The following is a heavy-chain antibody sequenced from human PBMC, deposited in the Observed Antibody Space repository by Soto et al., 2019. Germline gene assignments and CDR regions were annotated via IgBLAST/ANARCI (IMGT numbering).Heavy chain of an antibody. V-gene: IGHV1-8*01. J-gene: IGHJ5*02. CDR3: ARMETYGTLNWFDP. CDR2: MNPNSGNG. Sequence: ASVKVSCKASGYAFSNNDISWVRQATGQGLEWMGWMNPNSGNGGYAQKFQGRVTMTRDTSTSTAYMELSSLASDDAAIYYCARMETYGTLNWFDPWGQGTLVIVSS. D-gene: IGHD1-1*01. CDR1: GYAFSNND.